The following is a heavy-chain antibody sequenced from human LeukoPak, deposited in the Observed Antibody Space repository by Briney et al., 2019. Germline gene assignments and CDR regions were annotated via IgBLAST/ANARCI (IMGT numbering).Heavy chain of an antibody. CDR3: ARGTVGAKTNYFDY. V-gene: IGHV3-48*04. CDR1: GFTFSSYS. CDR2: ISSSSSTI. D-gene: IGHD1-26*01. J-gene: IGHJ4*02. Sequence: PGGSLRLSCAASGFTFSSYSMNWVRQAPGKGLEWVSYISSSSSTIYYADSVKGRFTISRDNAKNSLYLQMNSLRAEDTAVYYCARGTVGAKTNYFDYWGQGTLDTVSS.